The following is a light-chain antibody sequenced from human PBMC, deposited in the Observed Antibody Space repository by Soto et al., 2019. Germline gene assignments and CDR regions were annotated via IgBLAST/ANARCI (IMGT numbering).Light chain of an antibody. Sequence: ETVLTQSPGTLSFSPGARGILSCRASQSVSSSDLAWYQQKPGQAPRLLMYGASTRATGIPDRFSGGGSGTDFTLTISRLEPEDFAVYFCQQYAYSPPTFGPGTKVDFK. CDR2: GAS. V-gene: IGKV3-20*01. J-gene: IGKJ3*01. CDR1: QSVSSSD. CDR3: QQYAYSPPT.